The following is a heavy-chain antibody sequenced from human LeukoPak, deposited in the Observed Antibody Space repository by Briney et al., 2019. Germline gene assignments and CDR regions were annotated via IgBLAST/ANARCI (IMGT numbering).Heavy chain of an antibody. Sequence: ASVKVSCKASGYTFTGYYIHWVRQAPGQGLEWMGWINPNSGGTNYTQKFQGRVTMTRDTSISTAYMELSRLRSDDTAVYYCARGDCSSTSCYGFDPWGQGTLVTVSS. V-gene: IGHV1-2*02. CDR2: INPNSGGT. J-gene: IGHJ5*02. D-gene: IGHD2-2*01. CDR1: GYTFTGYY. CDR3: ARGDCSSTSCYGFDP.